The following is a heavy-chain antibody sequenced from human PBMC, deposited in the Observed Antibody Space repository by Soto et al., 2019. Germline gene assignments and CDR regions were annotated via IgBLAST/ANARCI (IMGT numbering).Heavy chain of an antibody. V-gene: IGHV3-21*01. D-gene: IGHD3-10*01. J-gene: IGHJ6*02. CDR2: ISSSSSYI. CDR1: GFTFSSYS. Sequence: GGSLRLSCAASGFTFSSYSMNWVRQAPGKGLEWVSSISSSSSYIYYADSVKGRFTISRDNATNTLYLQMNSLRADDTAVYYSARDAYGSGSYYEYLIYYYYYGMDVWGQGTTVTVSS. CDR3: ARDAYGSGSYYEYLIYYYYYGMDV.